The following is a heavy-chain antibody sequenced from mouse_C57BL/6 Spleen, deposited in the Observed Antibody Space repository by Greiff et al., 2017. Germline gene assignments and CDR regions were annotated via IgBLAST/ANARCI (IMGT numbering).Heavy chain of an antibody. Sequence: VQLQQSGAELVKPGASVKLSCKASGYTFTSYWITWVKQRPGQGLEWIGDIYPGSGSTNYNEKFKSKATLTVDSSSSAAYMQLSSLTSEDSAVYCGTRERYCDCGGDDYAMDYWGQGTSVTVSS. V-gene: IGHV1-55*01. D-gene: IGHD2-4*01. CDR3: TRERYCDCGGDDYAMDY. CDR1: GYTFTSYW. CDR2: IYPGSGST. J-gene: IGHJ4*01.